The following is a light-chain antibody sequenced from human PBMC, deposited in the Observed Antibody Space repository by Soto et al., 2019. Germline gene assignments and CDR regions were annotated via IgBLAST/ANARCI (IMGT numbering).Light chain of an antibody. Sequence: EIVLTQSPGTLSLSPGERATLSCMASQSVSSSDLAWYKQKPGQAPRLLIYGASSRATGIPDRFSGSGAGTDFTLTISGLEPEDSAAYYCQRHGATFGQGTKVEIK. CDR1: QSVSSSD. V-gene: IGKV3-20*01. J-gene: IGKJ1*01. CDR3: QRHGAT. CDR2: GAS.